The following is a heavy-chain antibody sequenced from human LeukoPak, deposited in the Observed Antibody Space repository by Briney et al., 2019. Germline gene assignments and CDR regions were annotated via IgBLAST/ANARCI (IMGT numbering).Heavy chain of an antibody. J-gene: IGHJ5*02. CDR3: ARALQYYDILTGYH. Sequence: GRSLRLSCAASGCTFSSYAMHWVRQAPGKGLEWVAVISYDGSNKYYADSVKGRFTISRDNSKNTLYLQMNSLRAEDTAVYYCARALQYYDILTGYHWGQGTLVTVSS. CDR1: GCTFSSYA. D-gene: IGHD3-9*01. CDR2: ISYDGSNK. V-gene: IGHV3-30*04.